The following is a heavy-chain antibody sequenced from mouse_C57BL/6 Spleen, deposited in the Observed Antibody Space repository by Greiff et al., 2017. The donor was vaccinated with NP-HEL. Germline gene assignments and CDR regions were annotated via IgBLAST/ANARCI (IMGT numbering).Heavy chain of an antibody. D-gene: IGHD1-1*01. CDR1: GFNIKDDY. Sequence: VQLKESGAELVRPGASVKLSCTASGFNIKDDYMHWVKQRPEQGLEWIGWIDPENGDTEYASKFQGKATITADTSSNTAYLQLSSLTSEDTAVYYCTTSSYGYWGQGTTLTVSS. V-gene: IGHV14-4*01. CDR2: IDPENGDT. CDR3: TTSSYGY. J-gene: IGHJ2*01.